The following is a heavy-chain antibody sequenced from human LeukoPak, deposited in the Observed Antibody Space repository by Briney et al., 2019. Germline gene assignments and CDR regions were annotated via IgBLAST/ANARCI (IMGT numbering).Heavy chain of an antibody. D-gene: IGHD3-9*01. J-gene: IGHJ4*02. CDR1: GISFRSYG. CDR3: ATDISTHYFGS. CDR2: IWYDASNK. V-gene: IGHV3-30*02. Sequence: GGSLRLSCAASGISFRSYGMHWVRQAPGKGLEWVTFIWYDASNKYYAESVKGRFTISRDNSRNKVFLQMNSLRAEDTAIYYCATDISTHYFGSWGQGTLVTVSS.